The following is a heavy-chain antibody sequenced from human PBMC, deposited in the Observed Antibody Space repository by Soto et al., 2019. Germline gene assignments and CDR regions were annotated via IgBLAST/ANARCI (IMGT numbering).Heavy chain of an antibody. J-gene: IGHJ6*02. Sequence: SETLSLTCTVSGGSISSGGYYWTWIRQHPGKGLEWIAYIYHSGYTFYNPSLKSRVTMSVDTSKNQFSLKLRSVTAADTAVYYCAKWEGLGSDYYYYAMDVWGQGTTVTVS. CDR3: AKWEGLGSDYYYYAMDV. CDR1: GGSISSGGYY. CDR2: IYHSGYT. V-gene: IGHV4-31*03. D-gene: IGHD1-26*01.